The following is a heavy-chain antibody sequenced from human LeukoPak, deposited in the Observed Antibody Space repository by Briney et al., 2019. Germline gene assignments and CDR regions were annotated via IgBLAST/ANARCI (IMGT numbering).Heavy chain of an antibody. CDR3: ARDILTGYYYYYYYGMDV. CDR1: GGTFSSYA. V-gene: IGHV1-69*13. J-gene: IGHJ6*04. D-gene: IGHD3-9*01. CDR2: IIPIFGTA. Sequence: SVKVSCKASGGTFSSYAISWVRQAPGQGLEWLGGIIPIFGTANYAQKFQGRVTITADESTSTAYMELSSLRSEDTAVYYCARDILTGYYYYYYYGMDVWGKGTTVTVSS.